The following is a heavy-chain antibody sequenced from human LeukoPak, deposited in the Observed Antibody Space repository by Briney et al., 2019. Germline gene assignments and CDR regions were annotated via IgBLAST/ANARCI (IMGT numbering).Heavy chain of an antibody. V-gene: IGHV3-48*02. CDR1: GINFSGYS. J-gene: IGHJ6*02. Sequence: GGSLRLSCAASGINFSGYSIHWVRQAPGKGLEWVSYISGSSRTIYYADSVKGRFTISRDNAKNSLHLQINSLRDEDTAVYYCAIRGYYDTTYAYDYHAMDVWGQGTAVTVSS. D-gene: IGHD3-22*01. CDR3: AIRGYYDTTYAYDYHAMDV. CDR2: ISGSSRTI.